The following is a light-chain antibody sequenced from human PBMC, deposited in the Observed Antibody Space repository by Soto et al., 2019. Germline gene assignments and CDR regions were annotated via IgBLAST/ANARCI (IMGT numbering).Light chain of an antibody. J-gene: IGKJ5*01. CDR1: QRISSN. Sequence: EIVMTQSPGTLSVSPGERATLSCRASQRISSNLAWYQQKPGQAPRLLIYGTSNRATGIPDRFSGSGSGTDFSLTISSLEPGDLAVYYCQQRSNWPPSITFGQGTDWRL. V-gene: IGKV3D-20*02. CDR2: GTS. CDR3: QQRSNWPPSIT.